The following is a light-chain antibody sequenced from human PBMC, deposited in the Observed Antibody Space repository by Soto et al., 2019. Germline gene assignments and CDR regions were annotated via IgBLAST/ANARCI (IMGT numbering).Light chain of an antibody. Sequence: QSALTQPPSASGSPGQSVTISCTGTSSDVGAYDYVSWYQRHPGKAPKLILYEVNKRPSGIPDRFSGSKSGNTASLTVSGLQAEDEADYYCCSYAGFTTYVFGSGTKLTVL. CDR3: CSYAGFTTYV. J-gene: IGLJ1*01. CDR1: SSDVGAYDY. CDR2: EVN. V-gene: IGLV2-8*01.